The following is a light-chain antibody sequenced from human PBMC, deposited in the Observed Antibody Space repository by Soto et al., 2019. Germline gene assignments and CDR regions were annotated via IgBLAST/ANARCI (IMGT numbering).Light chain of an antibody. CDR2: DAS. J-gene: IGKJ1*01. Sequence: EIVLTQSPGTLSLSPGERATLFCRASQTVTNNYLAWYQQKPGQAPRLLVDDASRRATGIPDRFSGSGSGTDFTLTINRVEPEDFAVYYCQQCATPPRTFGKGTKVEIK. CDR3: QQCATPPRT. CDR1: QTVTNNY. V-gene: IGKV3-20*01.